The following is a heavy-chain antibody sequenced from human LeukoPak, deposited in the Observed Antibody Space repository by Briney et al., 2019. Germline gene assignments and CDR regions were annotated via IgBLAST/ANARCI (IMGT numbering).Heavy chain of an antibody. CDR3: ARVQGPRRHYYYGGKGQFDY. V-gene: IGHV3-53*01. CDR1: GFTVSSNY. Sequence: GGSLRLSCAASGFTVSSNYMSWVRQAPGKGLEWVSVIYSGGSTYYADSVKGRFTISRDNSKNTLYLQMNSLRAEDTRLYYCARVQGPRRHYYYGGKGQFDYCGQGTLVTVSS. J-gene: IGHJ4*02. D-gene: IGHD4-23*01. CDR2: IYSGGST.